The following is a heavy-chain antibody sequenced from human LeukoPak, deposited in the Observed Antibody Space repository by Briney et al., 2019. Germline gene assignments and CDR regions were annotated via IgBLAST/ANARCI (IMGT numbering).Heavy chain of an antibody. D-gene: IGHD1-14*01. CDR1: GFTFSNYW. Sequence: GGSLRLSCAASGFTFSNYWMTWVRQAPGKGLEWVADIKEDGSEKYYVDSVKGRFTISRDNAKNSLYLQMNTLRAEDTAVYYCARARIDYWGQGTLITVSS. CDR2: IKEDGSEK. J-gene: IGHJ4*02. CDR3: ARARIDY. V-gene: IGHV3-7*05.